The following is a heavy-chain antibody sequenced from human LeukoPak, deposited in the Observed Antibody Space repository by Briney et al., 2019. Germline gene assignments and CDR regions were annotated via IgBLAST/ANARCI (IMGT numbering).Heavy chain of an antibody. D-gene: IGHD5-24*01. CDR1: GGSISSYY. CDR3: ARGRDGYKIFDY. CDR2: IYYSGST. V-gene: IGHV4-59*12. J-gene: IGHJ4*02. Sequence: SETLPPTCTVSGGSISSYYWSWIRQPPGKGLEWIGYIYYSGSTNYNPSLKSRVTISVDTSKNQFSLKLSSVTAADTAVYYCARGRDGYKIFDYWGQGTLVTVSS.